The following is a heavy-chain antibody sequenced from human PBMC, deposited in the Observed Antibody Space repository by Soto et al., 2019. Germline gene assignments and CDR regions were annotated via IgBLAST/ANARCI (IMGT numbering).Heavy chain of an antibody. CDR2: IIPVFGTP. CDR3: ARGVSTMVRGPLVYGLDV. J-gene: IGHJ6*02. D-gene: IGHD3-10*01. Sequence: QVQLVQSGAEVKEPGSSVKVSCKASGGTFRTFAISWVRQAPGQGPEWMGGIIPVFGTPNYAQKFQGRVTITADESTSTAYMELSSLRSEDTAVYYCARGVSTMVRGPLVYGLDVWGQGTTVTVSS. V-gene: IGHV1-69*01. CDR1: GGTFRTFA.